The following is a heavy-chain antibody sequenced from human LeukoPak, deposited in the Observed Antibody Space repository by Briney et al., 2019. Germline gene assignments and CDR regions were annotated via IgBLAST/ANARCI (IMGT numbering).Heavy chain of an antibody. CDR1: GFTFSGSD. Sequence: GSLKLSCAASGFTFSGSDIHWVRQASGKGLEWVGHIRSKTNNYATADAASVKGRFTFSRDDSKNTAYIQMNSLKTEDTAVYYCTRHNYDRSGYGAFDIWGQGTMVTVSS. J-gene: IGHJ3*02. CDR3: TRHNYDRSGYGAFDI. V-gene: IGHV3-73*01. D-gene: IGHD3-22*01. CDR2: IRSKTNNYAT.